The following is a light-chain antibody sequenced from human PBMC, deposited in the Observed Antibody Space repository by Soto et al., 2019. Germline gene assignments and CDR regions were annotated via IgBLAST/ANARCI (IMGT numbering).Light chain of an antibody. Sequence: QSALTQPASVSESPGQSITISCTGTSSDVGSYKFVSWYQHHPGKAPKLMIYEGSKRPSGVSDRFSGSKSGNTASPTISGLQADDEADYYCCSYAGSTNVFGTGTKVTV. J-gene: IGLJ1*01. CDR3: CSYAGSTNV. CDR2: EGS. CDR1: SSDVGSYKF. V-gene: IGLV2-23*03.